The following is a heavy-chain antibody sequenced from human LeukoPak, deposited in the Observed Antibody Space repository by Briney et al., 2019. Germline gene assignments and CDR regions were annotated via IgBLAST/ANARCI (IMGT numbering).Heavy chain of an antibody. J-gene: IGHJ4*02. Sequence: PGRSLRLSCAASGFTFSSYGMHWVRQAPGKGLEWVAVIWYDGSNKYYADSVKGRFTISRDNSKNTLYQQMNSLRAEDTAVYYCARDYDDLGVDYWGQGTLVTVSS. CDR2: IWYDGSNK. D-gene: IGHD3-3*01. CDR1: GFTFSSYG. CDR3: ARDYDDLGVDY. V-gene: IGHV3-33*01.